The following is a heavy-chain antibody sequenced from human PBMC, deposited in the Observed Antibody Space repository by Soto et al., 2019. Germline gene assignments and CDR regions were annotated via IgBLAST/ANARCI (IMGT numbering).Heavy chain of an antibody. V-gene: IGHV4-39*01. CDR1: GDSISSSSYY. D-gene: IGHD3-10*01. CDR2: IYYSGST. CDR3: ARHGSGSYYNNWFDP. J-gene: IGHJ5*02. Sequence: PSETLSLTCTVSGDSISSSSYYWGWIRQPLGKGLEWIGSIYYSGSTYYNPSLKSRVTISVDTSKNQFSLKLSSVTAADTAVYYCARHGSGSYYNNWFDPWSQGTLVTV.